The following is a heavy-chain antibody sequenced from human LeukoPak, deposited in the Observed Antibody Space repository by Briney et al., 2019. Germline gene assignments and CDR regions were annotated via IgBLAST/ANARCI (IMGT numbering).Heavy chain of an antibody. CDR1: GFTFDDYA. CDR3: AKDIAYSGYDYFDY. Sequence: GGFLRLSCAASGFTFDDYAMHWVRQAPGKGLEWVSSIGWNSGTIGYADSVRGRFTISRDNAKNSLYLQMNSLRAEDTALYYCAKDIAYSGYDYFDYWGQGTLVTVSS. V-gene: IGHV3-9*01. J-gene: IGHJ4*02. CDR2: IGWNSGTI. D-gene: IGHD5-12*01.